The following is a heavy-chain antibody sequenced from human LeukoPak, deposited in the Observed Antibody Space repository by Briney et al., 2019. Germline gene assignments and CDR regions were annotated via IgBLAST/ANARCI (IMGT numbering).Heavy chain of an antibody. CDR3: AKDSIAVAGRRGGFDY. Sequence: GGSLRLSCAASGFTFSSYAMSWVRQAPGKGLEWVSDVSGSGGSTYYADSAKGRFTISRDKSKNTLYLQMNSLRTEDTAVYYCAKDSIAVAGRRGGFDYWGQGTLVTVSS. J-gene: IGHJ4*02. CDR2: VSGSGGST. V-gene: IGHV3-23*01. CDR1: GFTFSSYA. D-gene: IGHD6-19*01.